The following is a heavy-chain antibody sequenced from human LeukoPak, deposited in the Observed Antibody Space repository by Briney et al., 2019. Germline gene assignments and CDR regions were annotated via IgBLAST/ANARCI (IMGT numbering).Heavy chain of an antibody. CDR1: GYTFTSYG. D-gene: IGHD5-12*01. Sequence: ASLKVSCKASGYTFTSYGISWVRQTPGQGLEWMGLIGAYNGNTNYAQKLQGRVTMTTDTSTSTAYMELRSLRSDDTAVYYCARIDIVATWGQGTLVTVSS. CDR3: ARIDIVAT. J-gene: IGHJ5*02. CDR2: IGAYNGNT. V-gene: IGHV1-18*01.